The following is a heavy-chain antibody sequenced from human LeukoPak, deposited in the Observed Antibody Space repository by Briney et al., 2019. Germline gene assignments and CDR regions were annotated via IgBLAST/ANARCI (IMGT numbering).Heavy chain of an antibody. D-gene: IGHD5-18*01. CDR3: ARDEVKYNYGPGAFDI. J-gene: IGHJ3*02. CDR1: GYTVTSYY. V-gene: IGHV1-46*01. Sequence: GASVKVSFKASGYTVTSYYMHWVRQAPGQGLEWMGIINPSGGSTTYAQKFQGRVTMTRDTSTSTVYMELSSLRSEDTAVYYCARDEVKYNYGPGAFDIWGQGTMVTVSS. CDR2: INPSGGST.